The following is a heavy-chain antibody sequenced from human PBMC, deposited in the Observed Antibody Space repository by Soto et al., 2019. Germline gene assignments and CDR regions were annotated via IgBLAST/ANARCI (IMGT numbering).Heavy chain of an antibody. V-gene: IGHV3-23*01. Sequence: DVQVLASGGDLVQPGGSLRLSCAASGFTFNSYAMSWVRQAPGKGLEWLSSVSAGGDMTYYSDSVKGRFTISRDNSNNALFLQMNSLRIEDTALYYCARGDRGGSGSPASYYYSGLDVWGQGTTVTVS. J-gene: IGHJ6*02. CDR1: GFTFNSYA. CDR3: ARGDRGGSGSPASYYYSGLDV. CDR2: VSAGGDMT. D-gene: IGHD3-10*01.